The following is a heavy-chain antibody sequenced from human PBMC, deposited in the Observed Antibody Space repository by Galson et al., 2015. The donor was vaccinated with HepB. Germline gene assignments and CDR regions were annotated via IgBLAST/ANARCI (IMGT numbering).Heavy chain of an antibody. CDR2: IYSGGST. CDR1: GFTVSSNY. CDR3: ARGDYGDPYYFDY. D-gene: IGHD4-17*01. V-gene: IGHV3-53*01. Sequence: SLRLSCAASGFTVSSNYMSWVRQAPGKGLGWVSVIYSGGSTYYADSVKGRFTISRDNSKNTLYLQMNSLRAEDTAVYYCARGDYGDPYYFDYWGQGTLVTVSS. J-gene: IGHJ4*02.